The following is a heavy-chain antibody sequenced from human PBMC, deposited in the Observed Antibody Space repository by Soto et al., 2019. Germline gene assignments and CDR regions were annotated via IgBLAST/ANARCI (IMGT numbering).Heavy chain of an antibody. CDR3: ARGTYYFYIDV. V-gene: IGHV4-31*03. CDR1: AGSIGSGFYY. Sequence: QVQLQESGPGLVKPSQTLSLTCTVSAGSIGSGFYYWSWIRQHPGKGLEWIGYIYSRGNPYYNPFLKSRVTISLATSDTQVPLPLTSVTAADPAVYSCARGTYYFYIDVGGKGTTVTVSS. J-gene: IGHJ6*03. CDR2: IYSRGNP.